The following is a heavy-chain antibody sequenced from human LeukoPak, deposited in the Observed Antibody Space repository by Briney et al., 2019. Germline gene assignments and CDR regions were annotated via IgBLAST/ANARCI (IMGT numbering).Heavy chain of an antibody. D-gene: IGHD3-22*01. Sequence: ASVKVSCKASGYTFTGYYMHWVRQAPGQGLEWMGWINPNSGGTNFAQNFQGRVTMTRDTSISTAYMELSRLRSDDTAVYYCAREDYYDSSGYYYSRNWFDPWGQGTLVTVSS. CDR1: GYTFTGYY. J-gene: IGHJ5*02. CDR3: AREDYYDSSGYYYSRNWFDP. CDR2: INPNSGGT. V-gene: IGHV1-2*02.